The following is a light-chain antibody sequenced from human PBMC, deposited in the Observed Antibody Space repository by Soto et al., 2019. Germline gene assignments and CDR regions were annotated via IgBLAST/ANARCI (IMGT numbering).Light chain of an antibody. V-gene: IGKV1-5*03. CDR1: QSISYW. J-gene: IGKJ4*01. Sequence: DIQMTQSPSTLSASVGDRVIITCRASQSISYWLAWYQKKPGKAPKSLIYKASSLGSGVPSRFSGSGSGTEFTLTISSLQPDDFATYYCQQYQNYPITFGGGTEVEIK. CDR2: KAS. CDR3: QQYQNYPIT.